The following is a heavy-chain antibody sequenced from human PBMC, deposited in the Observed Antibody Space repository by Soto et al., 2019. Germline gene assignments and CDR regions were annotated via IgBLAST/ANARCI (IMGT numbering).Heavy chain of an antibody. CDR3: AKPAGVTTSY. V-gene: IGHV3-23*01. CDR1: GFTFSNYA. Sequence: EVQLLESGGGLVQPGGSLRLSCAASGFTFSNYAMSWVRQAPGKGLEWVSGISGSGASTYYADSVKGRFTISRDNSKNTLFLQMNSLRAEYTAVFYCAKPAGVTTSYWGQGTLVTVSS. J-gene: IGHJ4*02. CDR2: ISGSGAST. D-gene: IGHD1-1*01.